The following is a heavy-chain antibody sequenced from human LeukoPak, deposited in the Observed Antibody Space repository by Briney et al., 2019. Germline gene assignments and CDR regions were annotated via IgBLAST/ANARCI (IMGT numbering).Heavy chain of an antibody. D-gene: IGHD4-17*01. CDR2: IYSGGRT. J-gene: IGHJ4*02. Sequence: PGGSLRLSCAASGFTVSSNYMSWVRQAPGKGMGWGKVIYSGGRTYYADSVKGRFTISRDNSKNTLYLQMNSLRAEDTAVYYCARVGWDGDFYYFDYWGQGTLVTVSS. CDR1: GFTVSSNY. V-gene: IGHV3-53*01. CDR3: ARVGWDGDFYYFDY.